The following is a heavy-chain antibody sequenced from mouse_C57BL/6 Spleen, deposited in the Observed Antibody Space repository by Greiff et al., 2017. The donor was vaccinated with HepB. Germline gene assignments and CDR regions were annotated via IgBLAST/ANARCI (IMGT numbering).Heavy chain of an antibody. Sequence: EVKLMESGGGLVKPGGSLKLSCAASGFTFSSYTMSWVRQTPEKRLEWVATISGGGGNTYYPDSVKGRFTISRDNAKNTLCLQMSSLRSEDTALYYCARHPVTTRAMDYWGQGTSVTVSS. J-gene: IGHJ4*01. V-gene: IGHV5-9*01. CDR3: ARHPVTTRAMDY. CDR1: GFTFSSYT. CDR2: ISGGGGNT. D-gene: IGHD1-1*01.